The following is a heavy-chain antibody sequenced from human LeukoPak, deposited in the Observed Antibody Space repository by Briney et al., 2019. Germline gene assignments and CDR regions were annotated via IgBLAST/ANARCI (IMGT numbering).Heavy chain of an antibody. Sequence: SETLSLTCTVSGGSISSSSYYWGWIRQPPGKGLEWIGNIYYSGSTYYNPSLKSRVTISVDTSKNQFSLKLSSVTAADTAVYYCARPHMYYYYMDVWGKGTTVTISS. J-gene: IGHJ6*03. V-gene: IGHV4-39*07. CDR2: IYYSGST. D-gene: IGHD2-21*01. CDR1: GGSISSSSYY. CDR3: ARPHMYYYYMDV.